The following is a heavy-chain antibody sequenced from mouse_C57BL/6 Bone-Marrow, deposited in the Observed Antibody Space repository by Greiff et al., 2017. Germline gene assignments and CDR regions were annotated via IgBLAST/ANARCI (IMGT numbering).Heavy chain of an antibody. Sequence: QVQLQQPGADLVKPGASLKLSCKASGFTFTSYWMYWVQQTPGQGLEWIGMIRPNSGCTYYTEKFKSKVTLSGDNASSTAYMQRSSLTSEDSAVYYSARHYYGSSLYYYAMDYWGQGTSVTVSS. V-gene: IGHV1-64*01. D-gene: IGHD1-1*01. CDR2: IRPNSGCT. CDR1: GFTFTSYW. CDR3: ARHYYGSSLYYYAMDY. J-gene: IGHJ4*01.